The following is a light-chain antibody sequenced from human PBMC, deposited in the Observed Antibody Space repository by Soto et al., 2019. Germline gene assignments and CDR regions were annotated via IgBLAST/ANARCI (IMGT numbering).Light chain of an antibody. J-gene: IGKJ2*03. V-gene: IGKV3-20*01. CDR1: QAISSRD. Sequence: EIMLTQSPGTLSLSPGERATLSCKTRQAISSRDLAWYQQQFGQAPRLLIYGASTRAAGIPDRFIGSGSGTDFTLTISRLEPEDVAVYYCQQYGGSPMYSFGQGTKLEIK. CDR3: QQYGGSPMYS. CDR2: GAS.